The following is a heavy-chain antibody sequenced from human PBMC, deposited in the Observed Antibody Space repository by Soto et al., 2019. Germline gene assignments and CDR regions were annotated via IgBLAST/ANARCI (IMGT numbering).Heavy chain of an antibody. CDR1: GGTFSSYT. Sequence: QVQLVQSGAEVREPGSSVKVSCKASGGTFSSYTFAWVRQAPGQGLEWMGGIIPIFNTPLYAQTFKGRVTISADEFKATVYVELTSLTSEATAVYYCARPSGQLGQYSALPDNWGQGTLVTVSS. CDR3: ARPSGQLGQYSALPDN. D-gene: IGHD5-12*01. J-gene: IGHJ4*02. CDR2: IIPIFNTP. V-gene: IGHV1-69*01.